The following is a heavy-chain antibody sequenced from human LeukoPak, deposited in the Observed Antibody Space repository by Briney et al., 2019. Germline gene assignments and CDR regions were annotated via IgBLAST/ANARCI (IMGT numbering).Heavy chain of an antibody. D-gene: IGHD3-3*01. CDR1: GGSFSDSY. Sequence: PSETLSLTCAVYGGSFSDSYWSWIRQPPGEGLEWIGEINHDGTTNYNPSLKSRVTMSVDTSKNQFSLKLSSVTAADTAVYYCARDLAYYDFWSGYYSQSYFDYWGQGTLVTVSS. CDR3: ARDLAYYDFWSGYYSQSYFDY. J-gene: IGHJ4*02. V-gene: IGHV4-34*01. CDR2: INHDGTT.